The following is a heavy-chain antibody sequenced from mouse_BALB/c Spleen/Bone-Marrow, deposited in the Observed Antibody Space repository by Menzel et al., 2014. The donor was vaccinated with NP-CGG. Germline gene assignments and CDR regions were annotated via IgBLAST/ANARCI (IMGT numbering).Heavy chain of an antibody. CDR1: GFTFSSYI. D-gene: IGHD2-14*01. J-gene: IGHJ2*01. CDR3: VRHRYDGYYFDY. V-gene: IGHV5-12-2*01. CDR2: ISNGGDNT. Sequence: EVQGVESGGGLVQPGGSLKLSCAASGFTFSSYIMSWVRQTPEKRLEWVAYISNGGDNTYYPDTVKGRFIISRDNAKNTLCLQMSSLKSEDTAMYCCVRHRYDGYYFDYWGQGTTLTVSS.